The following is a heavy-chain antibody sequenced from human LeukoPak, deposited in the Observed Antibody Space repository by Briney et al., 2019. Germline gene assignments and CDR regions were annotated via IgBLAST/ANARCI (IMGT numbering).Heavy chain of an antibody. Sequence: SQTLSLTCTVSGGSISSGDYYWSWIRQPPGKGLEWIGYIYYIGNTFYNPSLKSRVTISVDTSKNQFSLKLSSVTAADTAVYYCASAYCGGDCTPYWYFDLWGRGTLVTVSS. CDR3: ASAYCGGDCTPYWYFDL. CDR2: IYYIGNT. D-gene: IGHD2-21*02. CDR1: GGSISSGDYY. J-gene: IGHJ2*01. V-gene: IGHV4-30-4*01.